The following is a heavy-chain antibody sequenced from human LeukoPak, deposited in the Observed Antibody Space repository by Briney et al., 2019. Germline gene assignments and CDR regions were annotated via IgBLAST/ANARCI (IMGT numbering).Heavy chain of an antibody. J-gene: IGHJ4*02. CDR2: INTNTGNP. V-gene: IGHV7-4-1*02. D-gene: IGHD6-13*01. CDR1: GYTFTSYA. CDR3: AREDSSSWSKGDY. Sequence: GASVKVSCKASGYTFTSYALNWVRQAPGQGLEWMGWINTNTGNPTYAQGYTGRFVFSLDTSISTAYLQISSLKAEDTAVYYCAREDSSSWSKGDYWGQGTLVTVSS.